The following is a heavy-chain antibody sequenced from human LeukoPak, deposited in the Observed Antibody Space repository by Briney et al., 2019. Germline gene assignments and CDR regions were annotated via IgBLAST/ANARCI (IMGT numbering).Heavy chain of an antibody. CDR2: IHDGSGDT. CDR3: ARLYCSTAYCQEEY. Sequence: GGSLRLSCAASGFTFSSYAMSWVRQAPGKGLQWVSTIHDGSGDTYYADSVKGRFTISRDNSKNTLYLQMNSLRAEDTAVYYCARLYCSTAYCQEEYWGLGTPVTVSS. D-gene: IGHD2-8*01. J-gene: IGHJ4*02. V-gene: IGHV3-23*01. CDR1: GFTFSSYA.